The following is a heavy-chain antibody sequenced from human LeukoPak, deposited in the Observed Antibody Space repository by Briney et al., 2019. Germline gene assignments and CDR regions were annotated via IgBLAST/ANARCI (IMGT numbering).Heavy chain of an antibody. CDR3: ARLSGGLLSGPTFPFDY. Sequence: SETLSLTCTVSGGSISSYYWSWIRQPPGKGLEWIGYIYYSGSTNYNPSLKSRVTISVDTSKNQFSLKLSSVTAADTAVYYCARLSGGLLSGPTFPFDYWGQGTLVTVSS. J-gene: IGHJ4*02. V-gene: IGHV4-59*08. CDR2: IYYSGST. CDR1: GGSISSYY. D-gene: IGHD2-15*01.